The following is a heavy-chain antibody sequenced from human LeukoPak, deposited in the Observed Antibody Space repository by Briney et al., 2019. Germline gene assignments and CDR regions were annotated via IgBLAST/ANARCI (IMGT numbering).Heavy chain of an antibody. Sequence: PGGSLRLSCAASGFTVSSNYMSWVRQAPGKGVEWVSVIYSGGSTYYADSVKGRFTISRDNSKNTLYLQMNSLRAEDTAVYYCARGPDSSGWYEDGMDVWGQGTTVTVSS. V-gene: IGHV3-53*01. J-gene: IGHJ6*02. CDR1: GFTVSSNY. D-gene: IGHD6-19*01. CDR3: ARGPDSSGWYEDGMDV. CDR2: IYSGGST.